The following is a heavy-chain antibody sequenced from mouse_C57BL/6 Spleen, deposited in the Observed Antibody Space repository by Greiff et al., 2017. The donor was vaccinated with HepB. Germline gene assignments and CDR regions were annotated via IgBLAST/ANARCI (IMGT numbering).Heavy chain of an antibody. CDR2: ISSGSSTI. D-gene: IGHD1-1*01. CDR1: GFTFSDYG. J-gene: IGHJ2*01. CDR3: ARHGSRSYFDY. V-gene: IGHV5-17*01. Sequence: EVMLVESGGGLVKPGGSLKLSCAASGFTFSDYGMHWVRQAPEKGLEWVAYISSGSSTIYYADTVKGRFTISRDNAKNTLFLQMTSLRSEDTAMYYCARHGSRSYFDYWGQGTTLTVSS.